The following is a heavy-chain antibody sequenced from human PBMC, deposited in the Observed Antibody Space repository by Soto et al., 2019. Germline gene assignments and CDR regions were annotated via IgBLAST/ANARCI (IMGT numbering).Heavy chain of an antibody. CDR2: ISYDGSNK. Sequence: GGSLRLSCAASGFTFSSYVMHWVRQAPGKGLEWVAVISYDGSNKYYADSVKGRFTTSRDNSKHTLFLQMNSLRPEDTAVYYCAKDLEGYCSSTSCYTYFGLDVWGQGTTVTVSS. D-gene: IGHD2-2*01. J-gene: IGHJ6*02. V-gene: IGHV3-30*18. CDR1: GFTFSSYV. CDR3: AKDLEGYCSSTSCYTYFGLDV.